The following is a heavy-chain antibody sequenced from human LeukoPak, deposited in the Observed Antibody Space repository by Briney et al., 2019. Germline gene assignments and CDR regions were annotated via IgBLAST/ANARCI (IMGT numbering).Heavy chain of an antibody. CDR2: ISRGSSTI. Sequence: GGSLTLPCAASGFTFSSYTMSWVRQAPGKGLEWVSYISRGSSTIYYADSVKGRFIISRDNAKNSLYLQMNSLRDEDTAVYYCARPSEDCSGGSCYSYWGQGTLVTVSS. D-gene: IGHD2-15*01. J-gene: IGHJ4*02. V-gene: IGHV3-48*02. CDR1: GFTFSSYT. CDR3: ARPSEDCSGGSCYSY.